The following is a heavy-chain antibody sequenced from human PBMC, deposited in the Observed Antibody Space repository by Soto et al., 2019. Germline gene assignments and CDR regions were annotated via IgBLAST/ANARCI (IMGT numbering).Heavy chain of an antibody. J-gene: IGHJ4*02. Sequence: SQTLSLTCAISGDSVSSNSVAWNWIRQSPSRGLEWLGRTYYRSRWYNDYAVSVKSRITINPDTSKNQFSLQLNSVTPEDTAVYYCAGGGGGWYFDSGGQGPLVTVS. CDR3: AGGGGGWYFDS. CDR1: GDSVSSNSVA. D-gene: IGHD6-19*01. CDR2: TYYRSRWYN. V-gene: IGHV6-1*01.